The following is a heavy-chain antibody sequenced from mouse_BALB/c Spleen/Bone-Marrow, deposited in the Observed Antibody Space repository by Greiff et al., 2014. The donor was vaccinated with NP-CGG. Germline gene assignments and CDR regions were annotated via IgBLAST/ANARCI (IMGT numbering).Heavy chain of an antibody. V-gene: IGHV3-8*02. J-gene: IGHJ4*01. CDR1: GDSITSGY. D-gene: IGHD1-1*01. CDR2: ISYSGST. Sequence: VQLQQSGPSLVKPSQTLSLTCSVTGDSITSGYWNWIRKFPGNKLEYMGYISYSGSTYYNPSLKSRISITRDTSKNRYYLQLNSVTTEDTATYYCARGGGSSYNYAMDYWGQGTSVTVSS. CDR3: ARGGGSSYNYAMDY.